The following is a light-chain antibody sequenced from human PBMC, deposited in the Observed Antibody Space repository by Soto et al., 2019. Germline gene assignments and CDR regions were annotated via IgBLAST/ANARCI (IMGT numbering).Light chain of an antibody. CDR2: GAS. CDR1: QSVDRY. V-gene: IGKV3-20*01. Sequence: EVVLTQSPDTLSLSPGETATLSCRASQSVDRYVAWYQQKLGQAPRLLMSGASRRATGVPDRFSGSGSGTDFTLTISRLEPEDFAVYYCQHYGHALWAFGQGTKVEIK. CDR3: QHYGHALWA. J-gene: IGKJ1*01.